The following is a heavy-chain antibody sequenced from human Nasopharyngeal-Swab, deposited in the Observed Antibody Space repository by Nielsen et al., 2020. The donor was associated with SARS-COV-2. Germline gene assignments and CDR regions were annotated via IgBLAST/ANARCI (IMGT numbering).Heavy chain of an antibody. Sequence: GESLKISCAASGFTFSNAWMSWVRQAPGKGLEWVGRIKSKTDGGTTDYAAPVKGRFTISRDDSKNTLYLQMNSLKTEDTAVYYCTTTLGYSSSWYFDYWGHGTLVTVSS. CDR3: TTTLGYSSSWYFDY. V-gene: IGHV3-15*01. CDR1: GFTFSNAW. CDR2: IKSKTDGGTT. D-gene: IGHD6-13*01. J-gene: IGHJ4*01.